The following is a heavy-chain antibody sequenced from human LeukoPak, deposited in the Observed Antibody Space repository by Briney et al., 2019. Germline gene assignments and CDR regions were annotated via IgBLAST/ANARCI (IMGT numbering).Heavy chain of an antibody. CDR2: ISGSGGST. J-gene: IGHJ5*02. V-gene: IGHV3-23*01. CDR3: ARQYCSGGSCYSGSPENWFDP. D-gene: IGHD2-15*01. Sequence: GGSLRLSCAASGFTFSSYAMSWVRQAPGKGLEWVSAISGSGGSTYYADSVKGRFTISRDNSKSTLYLQMNSLRAEDTAVYYCARQYCSGGSCYSGSPENWFDPWGQGTLVTVSS. CDR1: GFTFSSYA.